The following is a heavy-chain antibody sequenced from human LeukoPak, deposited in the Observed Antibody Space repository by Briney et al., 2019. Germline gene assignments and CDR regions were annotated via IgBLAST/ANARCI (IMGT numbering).Heavy chain of an antibody. CDR2: IITIFGTA. V-gene: IGHV1-69*13. Sequence: SVKVSCKASGGTFSSYAISWVRQAPGQGLEWMGGIITIFGTANYAQKFQGRVTITADESTSTAYMELSSVRSEDTAVYYCARDLERIAAAGMGWFDPWGQGTLVTVSS. J-gene: IGHJ5*02. CDR1: GGTFSSYA. D-gene: IGHD6-13*01. CDR3: ARDLERIAAAGMGWFDP.